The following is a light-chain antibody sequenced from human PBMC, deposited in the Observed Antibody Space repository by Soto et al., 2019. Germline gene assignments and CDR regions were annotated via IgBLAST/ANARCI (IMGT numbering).Light chain of an antibody. CDR1: QSVTSNH. CDR3: QQYGSPPIT. Sequence: EIVLTQSPGTLSLSPGERATLSCRASQSVTSNHLAWYQQKPGQSPSPLIFGASIRATRIPDRFSGSWSGTQFTHTINRLQPEDFAVYYCQQYGSPPITFGQGTRLEIK. CDR2: GAS. V-gene: IGKV3-20*01. J-gene: IGKJ5*01.